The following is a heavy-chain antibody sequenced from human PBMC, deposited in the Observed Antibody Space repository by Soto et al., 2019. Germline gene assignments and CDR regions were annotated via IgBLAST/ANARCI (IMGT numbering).Heavy chain of an antibody. CDR1: GFTFSDYY. Sequence: PGGSLRLSCAASGFTFSDYYMSWIRQAPGKGLEWVSYISSSSSYTNYADSVKGRFTISRDNAKNSLYLQMNSLRAEDTAVYYCARDPRPVAPNDEITPNWFDPWGQGTLVTVPS. CDR2: ISSSSSYT. CDR3: ARDPRPVAPNDEITPNWFDP. V-gene: IGHV3-11*06. D-gene: IGHD1-1*01. J-gene: IGHJ5*02.